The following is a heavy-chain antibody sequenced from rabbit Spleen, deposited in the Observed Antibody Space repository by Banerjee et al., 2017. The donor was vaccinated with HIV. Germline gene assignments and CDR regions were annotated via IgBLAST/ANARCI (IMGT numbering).Heavy chain of an antibody. CDR3: ARDAGTSFSTYGMDL. Sequence: LEESGGGLVKPGGTLTLTCTVSGFSFSSNWICWVRQAPGKGLEWIACIDSRSSSSGVTHYASWARGRFTVSTTSSTTVTLQMTSLTAADTATYFCARDAGTSFSTYGMDLWGPGTLVTVS. V-gene: IGHV1S45*01. CDR2: IDSRSSSSGVT. D-gene: IGHD8-1*01. CDR1: GFSFSSNW. J-gene: IGHJ6*01.